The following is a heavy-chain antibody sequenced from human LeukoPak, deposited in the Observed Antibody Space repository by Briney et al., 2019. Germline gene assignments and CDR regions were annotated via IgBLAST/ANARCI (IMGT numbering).Heavy chain of an antibody. CDR2: INTDGSST. CDR1: GFTFSSYW. Sequence: GGSLRLSCAASGFTFSSYWMHRVRQAPGKGLVWVSRINTDGSSTTYADSVKGRFTISRDNARNTLYLQMNSLRAEDTAVYYCARGVNGDSRFDPWGQGTLVTVSS. D-gene: IGHD4-17*01. V-gene: IGHV3-74*01. CDR3: ARGVNGDSRFDP. J-gene: IGHJ5*02.